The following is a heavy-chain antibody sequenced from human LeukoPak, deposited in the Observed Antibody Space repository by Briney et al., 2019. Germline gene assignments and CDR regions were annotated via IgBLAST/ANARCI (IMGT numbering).Heavy chain of an antibody. J-gene: IGHJ4*02. Sequence: PGGSLRLFCAASGFTFSSYEMNWVRQAPGKRLEWVSYILNSGTTTYYADSVKGRFTISRDNAKNSLYLQMNSLRAEDTGVYYCARRPPDYGGQGILVTVSS. CDR1: GFTFSSYE. D-gene: IGHD6-6*01. CDR3: ARRPPDY. CDR2: ILNSGTTT. V-gene: IGHV3-48*03.